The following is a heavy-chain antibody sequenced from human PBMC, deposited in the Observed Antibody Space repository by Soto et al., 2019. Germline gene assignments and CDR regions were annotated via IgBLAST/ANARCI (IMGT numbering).Heavy chain of an antibody. CDR1: GFTFDDYA. CDR3: AKALGYYDSSGTFDY. Sequence: EVQLVESGGGLVQPGRSLRLSCAASGFTFDDYAMNWVRQAPGKGLEWVSGINWNSGSIGYADSVKGRFTISRDNAKNTLYLQMNSLRAEDTAVYYCAKALGYYDSSGTFDYWGQGTLVTVSS. V-gene: IGHV3-9*01. D-gene: IGHD3-22*01. CDR2: INWNSGSI. J-gene: IGHJ4*02.